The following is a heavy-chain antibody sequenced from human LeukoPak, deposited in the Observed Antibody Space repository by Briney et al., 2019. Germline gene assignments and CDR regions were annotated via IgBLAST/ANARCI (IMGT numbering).Heavy chain of an antibody. V-gene: IGHV3-21*01. D-gene: IGHD2-2*01. Sequence: GGSLRLSCAASGFTFSSCSMNWVRQAPGKGLEWVSSISSSSSYIYYADSVKGRFTISRDNAKNSLYLQMNSLRAEDTAVYYCARVGDIVVVPAAMDVRGKGTTVTVSS. CDR3: ARVGDIVVVPAAMDV. CDR1: GFTFSSCS. CDR2: ISSSSSYI. J-gene: IGHJ6*03.